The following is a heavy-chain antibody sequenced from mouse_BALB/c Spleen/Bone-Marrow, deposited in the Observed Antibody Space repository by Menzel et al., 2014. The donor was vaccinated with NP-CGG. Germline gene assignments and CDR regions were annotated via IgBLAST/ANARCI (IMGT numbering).Heavy chain of an antibody. J-gene: IGHJ4*01. CDR1: GFSLTSYG. D-gene: IGHD2-3*01. CDR3: VREDGHLHYYSMDY. CDR2: IWAGGST. Sequence: VQRVESGPGLVAPSQSLSITCTVSGFSLTSYGVHWVRQPPGKGLEWLGVIWAGGSTNYNSALMSRLSISKYNSKSQVFLKMNSLQTDDTAMYYCVREDGHLHYYSMDYWGQGTSVTVSS. V-gene: IGHV2-9*02.